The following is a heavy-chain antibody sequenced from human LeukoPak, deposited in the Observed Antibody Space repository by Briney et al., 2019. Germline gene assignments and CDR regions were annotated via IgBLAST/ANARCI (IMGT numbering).Heavy chain of an antibody. CDR3: ARYLRKQLDDYYYYGMDV. D-gene: IGHD6-13*01. J-gene: IGHJ6*02. V-gene: IGHV4-59*01. CDR1: GGSISSYY. CDR2: IYYSGST. Sequence: SETLSITCTVSGGSISSYYWSWIRQPPGKGLEWIGYIYYSGSTNYNPSLKSRVTISVDTSKNQFSLKLSSVTAADTAVYYCARYLRKQLDDYYYYGMDVWGQGTTVTVSS.